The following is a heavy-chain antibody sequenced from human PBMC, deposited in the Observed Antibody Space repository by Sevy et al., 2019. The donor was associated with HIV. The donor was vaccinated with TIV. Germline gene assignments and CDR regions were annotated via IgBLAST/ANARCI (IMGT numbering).Heavy chain of an antibody. J-gene: IGHJ4*02. CDR3: ARDPHAVPHWGSFDS. CDR1: GFTFTRYA. CDR2: ISKEGTNK. D-gene: IGHD3-16*01. Sequence: GGSLRLSCEASGFTFTRYAFHWVRQAPGKGLEWVAVISKEGTNKYYIGSVKGRFTISRDNSRNTLFLQMERLRAEDTAMYFCARDPHAVPHWGSFDSWGQGTLVTVSS. V-gene: IGHV3-30-3*01.